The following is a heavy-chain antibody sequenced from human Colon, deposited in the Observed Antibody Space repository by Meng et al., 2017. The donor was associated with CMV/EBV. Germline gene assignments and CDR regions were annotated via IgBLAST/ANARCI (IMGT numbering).Heavy chain of an antibody. D-gene: IGHD4-11*01. J-gene: IGHJ5*02. Sequence: GGSLRLSCAASGFTFSAYPMHWVRQAPGKGLEWVAIISHDGATKNYAESVKGRFSNSRDNLQNTVTVQMNSLRGGDTALYYCARGSNSSLDPWGQGTLVTVSS. V-gene: IGHV3-30*04. CDR2: ISHDGATK. CDR1: GFTFSAYP. CDR3: ARGSNSSLDP.